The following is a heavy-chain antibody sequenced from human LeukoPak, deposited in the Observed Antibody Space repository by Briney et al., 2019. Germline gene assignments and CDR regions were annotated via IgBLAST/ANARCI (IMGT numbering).Heavy chain of an antibody. CDR1: GDSISGYY. CDR3: ARQGDNDYGDYGSEFDAFDI. J-gene: IGHJ3*02. Sequence: SETLSLTCTVSGDSISGYYWSWIRQPPGKGLEWIGNIYYSGTTNYDPSLRSRVNMSLDASKNHFSLKLSSVTAADTAVYYCARQGDNDYGDYGSEFDAFDIWGQGTMVTVSS. V-gene: IGHV4-59*08. CDR2: IYYSGTT. D-gene: IGHD4-17*01.